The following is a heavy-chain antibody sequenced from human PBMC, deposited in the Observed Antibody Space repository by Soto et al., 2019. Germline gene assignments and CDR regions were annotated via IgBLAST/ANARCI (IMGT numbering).Heavy chain of an antibody. D-gene: IGHD5-18*01. CDR1: GFTFSNAW. V-gene: IGHV3-15*01. J-gene: IGHJ4*02. Sequence: GESLKISCAASGFTFSNAWMSWVRQAPGKGLEWVGRIKSKTDGGTTDYAAPVKGRFTISRDDSKNTLYLQMNSLKTEDTAVYYCTTGRGYSYGRFDYWGQGTLVTVSS. CDR3: TTGRGYSYGRFDY. CDR2: IKSKTDGGTT.